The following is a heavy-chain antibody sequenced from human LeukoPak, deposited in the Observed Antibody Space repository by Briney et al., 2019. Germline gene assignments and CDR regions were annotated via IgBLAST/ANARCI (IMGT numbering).Heavy chain of an antibody. Sequence: SETLSLTCTVSGGSISSYYWSWIRQPPGKGLEWIGYIYYSGSTNYNPSLKSRVTISVDTSKNQFSLKLSSVTAVDTAVYYCARRDSSGYYYQDAFDIWGQGTMVTVSS. J-gene: IGHJ3*02. V-gene: IGHV4-59*01. D-gene: IGHD3-22*01. CDR3: ARRDSSGYYYQDAFDI. CDR2: IYYSGST. CDR1: GGSISSYY.